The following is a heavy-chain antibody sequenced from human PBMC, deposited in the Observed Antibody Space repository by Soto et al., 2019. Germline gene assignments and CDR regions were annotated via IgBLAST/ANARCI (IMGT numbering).Heavy chain of an antibody. CDR2: TIPIFGTA. CDR1: GGTFSSYA. J-gene: IGHJ4*02. D-gene: IGHD2-2*01. V-gene: IGHV1-69*06. CDR3: ARDCSSTSWSFDY. Sequence: GASVKVSCKASGGTFSSYAISWVRQAPGQGLEWMGGTIPIFGTANYAQKFQGRVTITADKSTSTAYMELSRLRSEDTAVYYCARDCSSTSWSFDYWGQGTLVTVSS.